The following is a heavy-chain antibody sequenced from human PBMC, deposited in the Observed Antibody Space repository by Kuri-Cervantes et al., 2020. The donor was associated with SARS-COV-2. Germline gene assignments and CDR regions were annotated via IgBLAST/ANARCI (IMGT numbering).Heavy chain of an antibody. CDR2: ILYDTRNK. CDR3: AKIPFYDSSGYYSNY. D-gene: IGHD3-22*01. V-gene: IGHV3-30*18. Sequence: GESLKISCAASGFTFSSYGMHWVRQAPGKGLEWVAVILYDTRNKYYADSVKGRFTISRDNSKNTLYLQVNSLRAEDTAVYYCAKIPFYDSSGYYSNYWGQGTLVTVSS. J-gene: IGHJ4*02. CDR1: GFTFSSYG.